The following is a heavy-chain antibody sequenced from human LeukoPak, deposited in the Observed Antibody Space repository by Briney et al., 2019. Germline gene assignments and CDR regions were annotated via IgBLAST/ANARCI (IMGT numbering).Heavy chain of an antibody. CDR3: ARDLGDSGSYYVVAFDY. J-gene: IGHJ4*02. V-gene: IGHV1-18*01. CDR1: GYTFTSYG. Sequence: SVKVFCKASGYTFTSYGISWVRQAPGQGLEWMGWISAYNGNTNYAQKLQGRVTMTTDTSTSTAYMELRSLRSDDTAVYYCARDLGDSGSYYVVAFDYWGQGTLVTVSS. D-gene: IGHD1-26*01. CDR2: ISAYNGNT.